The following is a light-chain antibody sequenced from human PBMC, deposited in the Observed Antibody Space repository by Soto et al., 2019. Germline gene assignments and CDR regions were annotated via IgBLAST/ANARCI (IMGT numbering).Light chain of an antibody. CDR3: SSYGSSNTLL. J-gene: IGLJ2*01. CDR2: EVS. Sequence: QSALTPPASVSGSPGQSITISCTGTSSDIGGYNYVSWYQQHPGKAPKLMIYEVSDRPSGVSNRFSGSKSGNTASLTISGLQAEDEADYYCSSYGSSNTLLFGEGTKLTVL. V-gene: IGLV2-14*01. CDR1: SSDIGGYNY.